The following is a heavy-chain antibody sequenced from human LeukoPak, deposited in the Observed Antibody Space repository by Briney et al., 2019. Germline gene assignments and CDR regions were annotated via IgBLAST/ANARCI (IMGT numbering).Heavy chain of an antibody. D-gene: IGHD3-3*01. CDR1: GFTVSSNY. V-gene: IGHV3-53*01. J-gene: IGHJ6*02. CDR3: ARGYSYYDFWSGWGGGMDV. Sequence: GGSLRLSCAASGFTVSSNYMSWVRQAPGKGLEWVSVIYSGGSTYYADSVKGRFTIPRDNSKNTLYLQMNSRRAEDTAVYYCARGYSYYDFWSGWGGGMDVWGQGTTVTVSS. CDR2: IYSGGST.